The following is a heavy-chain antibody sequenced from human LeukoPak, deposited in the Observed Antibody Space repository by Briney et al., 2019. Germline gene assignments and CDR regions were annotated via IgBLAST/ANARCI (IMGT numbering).Heavy chain of an antibody. CDR1: GFTFSSYW. Sequence: QTGGSLRLSCAVSGFTFSSYWMSWVRQAPGKGLEWVANIKKDGSEKYYVDSVKGRFTISRDNAKNSLYLQMNSLRAEDTAVYYCARGRPHGNDYWGQGTLVTVSS. CDR2: IKKDGSEK. V-gene: IGHV3-7*01. J-gene: IGHJ4*02. CDR3: ARGRPHGNDY. D-gene: IGHD4-23*01.